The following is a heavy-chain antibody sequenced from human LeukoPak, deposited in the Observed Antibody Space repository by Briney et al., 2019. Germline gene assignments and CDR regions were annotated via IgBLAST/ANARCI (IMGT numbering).Heavy chain of an antibody. CDR1: GGSFSGYY. CDR2: INHSGST. Sequence: PSETLSLTCAVYGGSFSGYYWSWIRQPPGKGLEWIGEINHSGSTNYNPALKSRVTISVDPSKNQFSLKLSSVTAADTAVYYCARAGYSSGWDPVYWGPGTLVTVSS. D-gene: IGHD6-19*01. V-gene: IGHV4-34*01. CDR3: ARAGYSSGWDPVY. J-gene: IGHJ4*02.